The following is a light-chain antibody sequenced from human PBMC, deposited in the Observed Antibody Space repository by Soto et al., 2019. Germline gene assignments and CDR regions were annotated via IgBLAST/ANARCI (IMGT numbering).Light chain of an antibody. Sequence: QSVLTQPASVSGSPGQSITISCTETSSDVGAYTYVSWYQQHPGKAPKLMIFEVSDRPSGVSNRFSGSKSGNPASLTISGLQAYYEDEYYCSSYTTSNTLVFGGGTKRTGL. V-gene: IGLV2-14*01. J-gene: IGLJ2*01. CDR1: SSDVGAYTY. CDR2: EVS. CDR3: SSYTTSNTLV.